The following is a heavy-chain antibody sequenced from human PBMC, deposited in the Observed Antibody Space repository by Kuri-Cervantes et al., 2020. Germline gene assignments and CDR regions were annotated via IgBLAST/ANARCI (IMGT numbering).Heavy chain of an antibody. CDR1: GFTFTSSA. D-gene: IGHD2-8*02. J-gene: IGHJ5*02. V-gene: IGHV1-58*01. CDR2: IVVGSGNT. CDR3: TREYCTGGVCYFFSDTFDP. Sequence: SVKVSCKASGFTFTSSAVQWVRQARGQRLEWIGWIVVGSGNTNYAQKFQERVAITRDMSTSTAYMELSSLRSEDTAVYYCTREYCTGGVCYFFSDTFDPWGQGTLVTVSS.